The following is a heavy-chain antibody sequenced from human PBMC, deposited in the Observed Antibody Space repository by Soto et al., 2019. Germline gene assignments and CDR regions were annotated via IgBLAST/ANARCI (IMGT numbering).Heavy chain of an antibody. V-gene: IGHV3-30-3*01. J-gene: IGHJ6*02. CDR1: GFTFSSYA. CDR3: ARGRVITFGGVIGLYGMDV. D-gene: IGHD3-16*02. CDR2: ISYDGSNK. Sequence: QVQLVESGGGVVQPGRSLRLSCAASGFTFSSYAMHWVRQAPGKGLEWVAVISYDGSNKYYADSVKGRFTISRDNSKNTLYLHMNSLRAEDTAVYYCARGRVITFGGVIGLYGMDVWGQGATVTASS.